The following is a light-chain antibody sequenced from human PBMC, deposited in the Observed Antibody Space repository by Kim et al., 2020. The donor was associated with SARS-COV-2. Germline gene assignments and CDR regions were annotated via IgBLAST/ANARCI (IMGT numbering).Light chain of an antibody. CDR1: SINFGSYNY. J-gene: IGLJ3*02. CDR3: CTYAGDYTWV. Sequence: QSSTSACTGASINFGSYNYVSWYRQHPGKAPKLLIYDVISRPSGVPDRFSGSKSGNTASLTISGLQAEDEADYYCCTYAGDYTWVFGGGTQLTVL. CDR2: DVI. V-gene: IGLV2-11*03.